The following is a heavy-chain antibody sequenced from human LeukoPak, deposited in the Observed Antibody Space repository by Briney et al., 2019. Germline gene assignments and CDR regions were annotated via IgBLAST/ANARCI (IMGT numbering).Heavy chain of an antibody. D-gene: IGHD1-26*01. J-gene: IGHJ4*02. CDR2: IYYSGST. Sequence: SETLSLTCTVSGGSISIYYWSWIRQPPGKGLEWIGYIYYSGSTNYNPSLKSRVTISVDTSKNQFSLKLSSVTAADTDVYYCARRVVGAILDYWGQGTLVTVSS. CDR3: ARRVVGAILDY. CDR1: GGSISIYY. V-gene: IGHV4-59*08.